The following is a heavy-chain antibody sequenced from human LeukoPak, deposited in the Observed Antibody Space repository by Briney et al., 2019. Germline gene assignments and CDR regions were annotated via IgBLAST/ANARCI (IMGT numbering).Heavy chain of an antibody. CDR1: GVTISNYY. CDR2: IYYSGTT. CDR3: ARLLSHNFWSGSYTTTYYFDS. V-gene: IGHV4-59*08. Sequence: SETLSLSCTVSGVTISNYYWSWIRQPPGKGLEWIGFIYYSGTTNYNPSLKSRVTILVDTSTNQFSLKLSSVTAADTAVYYCARLLSHNFWSGSYTTTYYFDSWGQGTLVTVSS. D-gene: IGHD3-3*01. J-gene: IGHJ4*02.